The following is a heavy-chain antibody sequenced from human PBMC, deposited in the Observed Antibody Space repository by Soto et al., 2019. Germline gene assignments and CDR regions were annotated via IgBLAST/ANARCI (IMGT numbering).Heavy chain of an antibody. J-gene: IGHJ5*02. CDR3: ARGFVVVVAATTYNWFDP. Sequence: SETLSLTCTVSGGSISSDYWSWIRQPPGKGLEWIGYIYYSGSTNYNPSLKSRVTISVDTSKNQFSLKLSSVTAADTAVYYCARGFVVVVAATTYNWFDPWGQGTLVTVSS. CDR1: GGSISSDY. V-gene: IGHV4-59*08. D-gene: IGHD2-15*01. CDR2: IYYSGST.